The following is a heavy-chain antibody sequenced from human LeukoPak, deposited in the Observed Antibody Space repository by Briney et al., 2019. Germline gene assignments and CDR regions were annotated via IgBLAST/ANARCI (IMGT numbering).Heavy chain of an antibody. CDR2: IYYSGST. CDR3: ARMTTVTFSAAYLQH. Sequence: SETLSLTCTVSGGSIRSYYWSWIREPPGKGLEWIGYIYYSGSTNYNPSLKSRVPISLDTSQNQFSLKLGAVTGAGPAVYYLARMTTVTFSAAYLQHWGQGTLDSVFS. J-gene: IGHJ1*01. CDR1: GGSIRSYY. V-gene: IGHV4-59*08. D-gene: IGHD4-17*01.